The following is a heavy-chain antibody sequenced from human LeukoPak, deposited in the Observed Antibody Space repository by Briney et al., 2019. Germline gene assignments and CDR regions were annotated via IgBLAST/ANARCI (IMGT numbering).Heavy chain of an antibody. V-gene: IGHV4-59*12. J-gene: IGHJ3*02. D-gene: IGHD2-2*01. CDR1: GGSISSYY. CDR2: IYYSGST. Sequence: SETLSLTCTVSGGSISSYYWSWIRQPPGKGLEWIGYIYYSGSTNYNPSLKSRVTISVDTSKNQFSLKLSSVTAADTAVYYCARGQGIVVVPAAIGLRGLDAFDIWGQGTMVTVSS. CDR3: ARGQGIVVVPAAIGLRGLDAFDI.